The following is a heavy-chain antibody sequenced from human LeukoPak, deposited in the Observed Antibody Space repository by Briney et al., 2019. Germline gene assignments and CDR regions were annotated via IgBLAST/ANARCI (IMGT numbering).Heavy chain of an antibody. Sequence: GGSLRLSCAASGYSFRNYAMHWVRQAPGKGLQWVAVISYDGGSKYYVDSVKGRFTISRDNSKNTLYLQMNSLRAEDTAIYYCAKERQAGDYFTSDYWGLGTLVTVSS. V-gene: IGHV3-30*18. CDR3: AKERQAGDYFTSDY. CDR2: ISYDGGSK. D-gene: IGHD4-17*01. J-gene: IGHJ4*02. CDR1: GYSFRNYA.